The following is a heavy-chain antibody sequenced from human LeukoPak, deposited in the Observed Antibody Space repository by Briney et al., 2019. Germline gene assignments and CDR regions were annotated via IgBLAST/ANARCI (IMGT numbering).Heavy chain of an antibody. CDR1: GFTFSSYA. D-gene: IGHD3-22*01. V-gene: IGHV3-30*04. J-gene: IGHJ5*02. Sequence: QAGGSLRLSCAASGFTFSSYAMHWVRQAPGKGLEWVAVISYDGSNKYYADSVKGRFTISRDNSKNTLYLQMNSLRAEDTAVYYCAKGSNYYDSSNNWFDPWGQGTLVTVSS. CDR2: ISYDGSNK. CDR3: AKGSNYYDSSNNWFDP.